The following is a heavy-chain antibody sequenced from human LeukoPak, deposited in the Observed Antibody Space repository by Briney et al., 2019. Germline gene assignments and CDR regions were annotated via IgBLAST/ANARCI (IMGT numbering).Heavy chain of an antibody. J-gene: IGHJ4*02. CDR2: INPNSGGT. V-gene: IGHV1-2*02. CDR3: ARGSAFGGVIDDY. D-gene: IGHD3-16*02. Sequence: GASVKVSCKASGYTFTGYYMHWVRQAPGQGLEWMGWINPNSGGTNYAQKFQGRVTMTRDTPISTAYMELSRLRSDDTAVYYCARGSAFGGVIDDYWGQGTLVTVSS. CDR1: GYTFTGYY.